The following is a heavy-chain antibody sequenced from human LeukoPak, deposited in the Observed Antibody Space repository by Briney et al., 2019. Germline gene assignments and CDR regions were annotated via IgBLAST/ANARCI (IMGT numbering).Heavy chain of an antibody. CDR1: GFTFSSYG. D-gene: IGHD2-15*01. V-gene: IGHV3-30*03. Sequence: GRSLRLSCAASGFTFSSYGMHWVRQAPGKGLEWVAVISYDGSNKYYADSVKGRFTISRDNSKNTLYLQMNSLRAEDTAVYYCARGCSGGSCYFDAFDIWGQGIMVTVSS. J-gene: IGHJ3*02. CDR2: ISYDGSNK. CDR3: ARGCSGGSCYFDAFDI.